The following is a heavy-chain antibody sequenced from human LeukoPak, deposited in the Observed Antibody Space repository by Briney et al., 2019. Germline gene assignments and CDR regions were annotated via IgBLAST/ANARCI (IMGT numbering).Heavy chain of an antibody. V-gene: IGHV3-21*01. CDR3: ARVGGGSDYYYYGMDV. CDR2: ISSSSSYI. D-gene: IGHD2-15*01. Sequence: PGGSLRLSCAASGFTFSSYSMNWVPQAPGKGLEWVSSISSSSSYIYYADSVKGRFTISRDNAKNSLYLQMNSLRAEDTAVYYCARVGGGSDYYYYGMDVWGQGTTVTVSS. J-gene: IGHJ6*02. CDR1: GFTFSSYS.